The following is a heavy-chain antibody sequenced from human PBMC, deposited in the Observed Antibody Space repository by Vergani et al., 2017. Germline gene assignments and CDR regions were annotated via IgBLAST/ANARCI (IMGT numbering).Heavy chain of an antibody. Sequence: QAQLVQSGAEVKKPGASVRVSCKASRYPFSRYGISWVRQAPGQGLEWMGWISAYSGETRYARSLQGRVTMTTDASTNTAYMSLRSLRSDDTAIYYCSRVGFYTSRNDFKFYGLGVWGQGTTVTVTS. CDR2: ISAYSGET. CDR3: SRVGFYTSRNDFKFYGLGV. J-gene: IGHJ6*02. D-gene: IGHD3-3*01. CDR1: RYPFSRYG. V-gene: IGHV1-18*01.